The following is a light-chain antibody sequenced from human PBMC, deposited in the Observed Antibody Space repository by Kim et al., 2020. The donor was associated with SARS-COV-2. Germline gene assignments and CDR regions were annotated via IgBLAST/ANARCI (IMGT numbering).Light chain of an antibody. Sequence: GQRVTISCSGSSSNVGNNYVSWYQQPPGTAPKRLIYDNNKRPSGIPGLFSGSKSGTSATLGITGLQTGDEADYYCGAWDSSLSAHVFGTGTKVTVL. CDR2: DNN. CDR1: SSNVGNNY. J-gene: IGLJ1*01. V-gene: IGLV1-51*01. CDR3: GAWDSSLSAHV.